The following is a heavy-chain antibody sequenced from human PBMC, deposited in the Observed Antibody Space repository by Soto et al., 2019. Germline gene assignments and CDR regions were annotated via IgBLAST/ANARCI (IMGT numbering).Heavy chain of an antibody. V-gene: IGHV3-74*01. D-gene: IGHD2-2*01. J-gene: IGHJ5*02. CDR3: ARGPYCISTSCYAWFDP. CDR2: ISSDGSSK. CDR1: GFTFSSYW. Sequence: GGSLRLSCAASGFTFSSYWVPWVRQAPGKGRVWVSRISSDGSSKTYANSVKGRFTNSRDNAKNTLYMKRDSLTAEDKGVYYCARGPYCISTSCYAWFDPWGQGTLVTVSS.